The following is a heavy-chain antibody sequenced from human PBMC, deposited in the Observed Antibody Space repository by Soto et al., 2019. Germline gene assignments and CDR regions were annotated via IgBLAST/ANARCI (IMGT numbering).Heavy chain of an antibody. CDR1: RFTFSSYA. V-gene: IGHV3-30-3*01. J-gene: IGHJ6*02. CDR2: ISYDGTNK. Sequence: GGYLILSCAASRFTFSSYAMHWVRQAPGKGLEWVAVISYDGTNKYYAASGKGRFTISRDNAKNSLYLQMSSLRADDTAVYYCARARRGVGVLYGMDVWGQGTRVTVSS. CDR3: ARARRGVGVLYGMDV. D-gene: IGHD1-26*01.